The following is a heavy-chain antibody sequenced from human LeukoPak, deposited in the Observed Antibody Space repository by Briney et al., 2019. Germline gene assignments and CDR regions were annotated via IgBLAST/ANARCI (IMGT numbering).Heavy chain of an antibody. J-gene: IGHJ4*02. D-gene: IGHD1-26*01. CDR2: IYYSGST. CDR3: ARLIFSGSFRTDYFDY. CDR1: GGSISSYY. V-gene: IGHV4-59*08. Sequence: SETLSLTCTVSGGSISSYYWSWIRQPPGKGLEWIGYIYYSGSTSYNPSLKSRVTISVDASKNQFSLKLSSVTAADTAVYYCARLIFSGSFRTDYFDYWGQGILVIVSS.